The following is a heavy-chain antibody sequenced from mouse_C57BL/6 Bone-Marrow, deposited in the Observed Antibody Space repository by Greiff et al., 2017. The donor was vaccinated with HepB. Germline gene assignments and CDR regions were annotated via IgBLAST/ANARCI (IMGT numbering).Heavy chain of an antibody. CDR1: GYSFNTYA. D-gene: IGHD2-4*01. CDR2: IRSKSNNYAT. J-gene: IGHJ3*01. Sequence: DVKLVESGGGLVQPKGSLKLSCAASGYSFNTYAMNWVRQAPGKGLEWVARIRSKSNNYATYYDASVKDRFTISTAYAESILYMQMNNLKTEDTAMYYGVSQRCYDYDGAWFADWGQGTLVTVSS. CDR3: VSQRCYDYDGAWFAD. V-gene: IGHV10-1*01.